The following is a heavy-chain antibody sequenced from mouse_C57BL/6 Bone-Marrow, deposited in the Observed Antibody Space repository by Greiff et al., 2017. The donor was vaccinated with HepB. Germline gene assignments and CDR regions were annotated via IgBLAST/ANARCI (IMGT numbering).Heavy chain of an antibody. CDR3: ARPLYYGNYWFAY. CDR1: GYTFTDYY. J-gene: IGHJ3*01. V-gene: IGHV1-26*01. CDR2: INPNNGGT. Sequence: EVKLQHSGPELVKPGASVKISCKASGYTFTDYYMNWVKQSHGKSLEWIGDINPNNGGTSYNQKFKGKATLTVDKSSSTAYMEHRSLTSEDSAVYYCARPLYYGNYWFAYWGQGTLVTVSA. D-gene: IGHD2-1*01.